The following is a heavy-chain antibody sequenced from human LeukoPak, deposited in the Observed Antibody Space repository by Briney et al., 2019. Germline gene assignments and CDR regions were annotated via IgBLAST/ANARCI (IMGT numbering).Heavy chain of an antibody. CDR2: INHSGST. CDR1: GGSFSGYY. D-gene: IGHD6-19*01. V-gene: IGHV4-34*01. CDR3: ASQGYSSGRGY. J-gene: IGHJ4*02. Sequence: SETLSLTCAVYGGSFSGYYWSWIRQPPGKGLEWIGEINHSGSTNYNPSLESRVTISVDTSKNQFSLKLSSVTAADTAVYYCASQGYSSGRGYWGQGTLVTVSS.